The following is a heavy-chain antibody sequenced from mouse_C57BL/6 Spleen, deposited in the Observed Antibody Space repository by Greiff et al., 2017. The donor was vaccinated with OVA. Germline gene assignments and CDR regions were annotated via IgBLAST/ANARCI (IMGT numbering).Heavy chain of an antibody. CDR3: ARGYYGNYGAMDY. J-gene: IGHJ4*01. CDR2: IHPNSGST. CDR1: GYTFTSYW. D-gene: IGHD2-1*01. V-gene: IGHV1-64*01. Sequence: QVQLKQPGAELVKPGASVKLSCKASGYTFTSYWMHWVKQRPGQGLEWIGMIHPNSGSTNYNEKFKSKATLTVDKSSSTAYMQLSSLTSEDSAVYYCARGYYGNYGAMDYWGQGTSVTVSS.